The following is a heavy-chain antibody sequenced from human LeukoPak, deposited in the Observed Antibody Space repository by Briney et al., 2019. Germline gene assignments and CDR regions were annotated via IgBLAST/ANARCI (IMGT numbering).Heavy chain of an antibody. Sequence: GGSLRLSCTASGFTFSRYWMTWVRQGPGKGLEWVANIRQDGSDKYYVDSVKGRFTISRDNAKNSLYLQMNSLRAEDTAVYYCARWGVGDYWGQGTLVTVSS. CDR3: ARWGVGDY. D-gene: IGHD1-26*01. CDR1: GFTFSRYW. V-gene: IGHV3-7*02. J-gene: IGHJ4*02. CDR2: IRQDGSDK.